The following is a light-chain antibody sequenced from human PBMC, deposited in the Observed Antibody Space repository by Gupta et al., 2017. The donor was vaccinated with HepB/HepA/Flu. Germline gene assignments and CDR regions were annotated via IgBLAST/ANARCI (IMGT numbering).Light chain of an antibody. CDR3: QQFYSSPWT. Sequence: DIVMTQSPEFLPVSLGERAAINCMSSQSLLYSSDNKNYLAWFQQKPGQPPKLLIYWASTRESGVPDRFSGSGSGTDFTLTISSLQAEDVATYYCQQFYSSPWTFGQGTKVEIK. CDR1: QSLLYSSDNKNY. V-gene: IGKV4-1*01. CDR2: WAS. J-gene: IGKJ1*01.